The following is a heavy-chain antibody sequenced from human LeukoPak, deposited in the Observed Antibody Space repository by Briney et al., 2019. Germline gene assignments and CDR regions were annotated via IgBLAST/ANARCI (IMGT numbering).Heavy chain of an antibody. V-gene: IGHV4-4*02. J-gene: IGHJ4*02. CDR3: ARYSGDYGGNIYFFDY. D-gene: IGHD4-23*01. CDR1: GGPISSSNW. CDR2: IYHSGST. Sequence: SGTLSLTCAVSGGPISSSNWWSWVRQPPGKGLEWIGEIYHSGSTYYNPSLESRLTMSVDTSKNQFSLRLSSVTAADTAVYYCARYSGDYGGNIYFFDYWGQGTLVTVSS.